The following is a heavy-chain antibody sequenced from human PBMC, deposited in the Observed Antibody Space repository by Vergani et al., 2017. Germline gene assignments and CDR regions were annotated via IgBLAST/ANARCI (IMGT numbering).Heavy chain of an antibody. Sequence: QVQLVESGGGVVQPGRSLRLSCAASGFTFSSYGMHWVRQAPGKGLEWVAVIWYDGSNKYYADSMKGRFTISRDNSKNTLYLQMNSLRAEDTAVYYCAREAQLWLIDYWGQGTLVTVSS. V-gene: IGHV3-33*01. D-gene: IGHD5-18*01. CDR1: GFTFSSYG. J-gene: IGHJ4*02. CDR2: IWYDGSNK. CDR3: AREAQLWLIDY.